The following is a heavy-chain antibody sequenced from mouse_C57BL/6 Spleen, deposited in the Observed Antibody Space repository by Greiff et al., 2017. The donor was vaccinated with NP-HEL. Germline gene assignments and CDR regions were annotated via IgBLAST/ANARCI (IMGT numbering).Heavy chain of an antibody. CDR3: ARYTLYSNYPFDY. Sequence: VQLQQSDAELVKPGASVKISCKASGYTFTDHTIHWMKQRPEQGLEWIGYIYPRDGSTKYNEKFKGKATLTADKSSSTAYMQLNSLTSEDSAVXFCARYTLYSNYPFDYWGQGTTLTVSS. V-gene: IGHV1-78*01. CDR2: IYPRDGST. J-gene: IGHJ2*01. D-gene: IGHD2-5*01. CDR1: GYTFTDHT.